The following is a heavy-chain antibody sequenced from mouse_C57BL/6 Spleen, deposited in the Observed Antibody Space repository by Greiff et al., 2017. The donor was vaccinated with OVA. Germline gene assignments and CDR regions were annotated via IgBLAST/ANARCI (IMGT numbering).Heavy chain of an antibody. D-gene: IGHD1-1*01. Sequence: VQLQQSGAELVRPGSSVKMSCKPSGYTFTSYGINWVKQRPGQGLEWIGYIYIGNGYTEYNEKFKGKATLTSDTSSSTAYMQLSSLTSEDSAIYFCARRGITTVVATSYWYFDVWGTGTTVTVSS. CDR1: GYTFTSYG. J-gene: IGHJ1*03. CDR2: IYIGNGYT. CDR3: ARRGITTVVATSYWYFDV. V-gene: IGHV1-58*01.